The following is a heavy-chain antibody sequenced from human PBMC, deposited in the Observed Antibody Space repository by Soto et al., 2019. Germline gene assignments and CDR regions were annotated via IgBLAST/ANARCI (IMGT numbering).Heavy chain of an antibody. D-gene: IGHD6-19*01. CDR2: IYYSGST. CDR1: GGSISGGGYY. CDR3: ARGHAQIAVAGIGGFDY. J-gene: IGHJ4*02. V-gene: IGHV4-31*03. Sequence: SETLSLTCTVSGGSISGGGYYWSWIRQHPGKGLEWIGYIYYSGSTYYNPSLKSRVTISVDTSKNQFSLKLSSVTAADTAVYYCARGHAQIAVAGIGGFDYWGQGTLVTVSS.